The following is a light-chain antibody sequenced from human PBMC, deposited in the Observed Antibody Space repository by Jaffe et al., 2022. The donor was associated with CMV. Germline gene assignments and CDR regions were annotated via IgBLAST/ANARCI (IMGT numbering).Light chain of an antibody. CDR2: KNS. Sequence: QSVLTQPPSASGTPGQRVTISCSGSSSNIGRNYVYWYQQVPGAAPKLLIYKNSQRPSGVPDRFSGSKSGTSMSLAISGLRSEDEADYYCAAWDDRLSVVFGGGTQLTVL. CDR3: AAWDDRLSVV. CDR1: SSNIGRNY. V-gene: IGLV1-47*01. J-gene: IGLJ2*01.